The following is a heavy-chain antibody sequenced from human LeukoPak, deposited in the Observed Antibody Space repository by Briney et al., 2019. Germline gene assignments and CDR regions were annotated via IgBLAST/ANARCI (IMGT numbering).Heavy chain of an antibody. J-gene: IGHJ4*02. CDR3: ARYYDSHGQYYFDY. Sequence: ASVKVSCKASGYSFTTYGISWVRQAPGQGLEWMVWISTYNGNTDYAQKFQGRVTMTTDTSTSTAYMELRSLRSDDTAVYYCARYYDSHGQYYFDYWGQGTLVTVSS. CDR1: GYSFTTYG. D-gene: IGHD3-22*01. CDR2: ISTYNGNT. V-gene: IGHV1-18*01.